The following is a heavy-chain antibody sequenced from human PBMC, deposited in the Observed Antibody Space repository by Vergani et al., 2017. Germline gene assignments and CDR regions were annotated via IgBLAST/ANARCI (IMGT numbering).Heavy chain of an antibody. Sequence: QMQLVESGGGLVKPGGSLRLSCAASGFTFSDYYMSWIRQAPGKGLEWVSYISSSGSTIYYADSVKGRFTISRDNAKNSLYLQMNSLRAEDTAVYYCASHTLRFLEWFRNIQTAFDIWGQGTMVTVSS. V-gene: IGHV3-11*01. J-gene: IGHJ3*02. D-gene: IGHD3-3*01. CDR1: GFTFSDYY. CDR2: ISSSGSTI. CDR3: ASHTLRFLEWFRNIQTAFDI.